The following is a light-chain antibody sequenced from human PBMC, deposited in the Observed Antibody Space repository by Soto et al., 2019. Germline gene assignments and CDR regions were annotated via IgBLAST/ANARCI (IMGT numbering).Light chain of an antibody. Sequence: QSVLTQPPSVSAAPGQKVAISCSGSSSNIGTYYVSWYQHVPGAAPKLLIYDNNERPSGIPDRFSGSKSGTSATLGIPGLQTEEEADYHCGTWDSSLSAVVFGGGTKVTVL. CDR1: SSNIGTYY. J-gene: IGLJ2*01. CDR3: GTWDSSLSAVV. CDR2: DNN. V-gene: IGLV1-51*01.